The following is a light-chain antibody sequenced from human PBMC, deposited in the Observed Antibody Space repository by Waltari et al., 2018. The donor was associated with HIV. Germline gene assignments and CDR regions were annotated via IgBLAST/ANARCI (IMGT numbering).Light chain of an antibody. J-gene: IGLJ3*02. Sequence: QRVTLSCTGTSPNIGAGYDVHWYQQIPGRAPKLLIYGNNNRPSGVPDRFSGSKSGTSASLAITGLQAEDVAHYSCQSYDSSLSGSGGVFGGGAKLTVL. CDR3: QSYDSSLSGSGGV. V-gene: IGLV1-40*01. CDR1: SPNIGAGYD. CDR2: GNN.